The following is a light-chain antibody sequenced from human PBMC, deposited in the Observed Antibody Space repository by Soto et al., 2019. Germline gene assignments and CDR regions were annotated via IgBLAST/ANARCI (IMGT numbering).Light chain of an antibody. Sequence: EIVMPQSPATLSVSPGAGATLSFRSSQGIGDTLAWYQQKPGQAPRLLIYGASTRATGIPARFSGSGSGTQFTLTISSLQSEDFAVYYCQQYNNWPPAWTFGQGTKVDIK. CDR1: QGIGDT. J-gene: IGKJ1*01. CDR3: QQYNNWPPAWT. CDR2: GAS. V-gene: IGKV3-15*01.